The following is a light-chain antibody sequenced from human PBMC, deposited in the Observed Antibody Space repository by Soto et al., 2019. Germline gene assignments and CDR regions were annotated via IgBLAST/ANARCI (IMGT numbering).Light chain of an antibody. J-gene: IGKJ5*01. V-gene: IGKV3-20*01. CDR2: GAS. Sequence: EIVLTQSPGTLSLSPGERATLSCRASQSVSSSYLAWYQQKPEQAPRLLIYGASGRATGIPDRFSGSRSGTDFTLTISRLEPEDFVVYYGQQYGSSPPVTFGQGTRLEIK. CDR3: QQYGSSPPVT. CDR1: QSVSSSY.